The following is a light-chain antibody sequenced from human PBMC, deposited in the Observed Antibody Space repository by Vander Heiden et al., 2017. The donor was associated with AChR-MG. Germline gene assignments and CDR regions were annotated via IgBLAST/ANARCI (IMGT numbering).Light chain of an antibody. CDR2: STS. V-gene: IGKV3-20*01. J-gene: IGKJ2*01. Sequence: EIVLTQSPGTLSLSPGESATLSCRANQSVSGGSLAWYQQKPGQSPRLLIFSTSNRATGTPDRFSGSGSGTDFTLTIRRLEPEDFTVYYCQQEGTSPYTFGQGTKVEIK. CDR3: QQEGTSPYT. CDR1: QSVSGGS.